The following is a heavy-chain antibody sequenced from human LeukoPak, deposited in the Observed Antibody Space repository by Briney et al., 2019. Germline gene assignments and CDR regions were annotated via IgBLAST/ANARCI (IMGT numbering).Heavy chain of an antibody. CDR2: ISSSGSPI. Sequence: PGGSLRLSCAASGFTFSSYEMNWVRQAPGKGLEWVSYISSSGSPIYNADSVKGRFTISRDNAKNSLYLQMNSLRAEDTAVYYCARAFASSWVRPLDSWGQGTLVTVSS. J-gene: IGHJ4*02. CDR1: GFTFSSYE. V-gene: IGHV3-48*03. CDR3: ARAFASSWVRPLDS. D-gene: IGHD2/OR15-2a*01.